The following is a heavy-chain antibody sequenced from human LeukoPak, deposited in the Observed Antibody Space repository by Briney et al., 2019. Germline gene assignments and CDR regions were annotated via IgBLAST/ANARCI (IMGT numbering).Heavy chain of an antibody. CDR3: TTDSGGFDP. CDR2: IKSKTDGGTT. V-gene: IGHV3-15*01. Sequence: GGSLRLSCAGSGFTVSSNYMSWVRQAPGKGLEWVGRIKSKTDGGTTDYAAPVKGRFTISRDDSKNTLYLQMNSLKTEDTAVYYCTTDSGGFDPWGQGTLVTVSS. J-gene: IGHJ5*02. D-gene: IGHD2-15*01. CDR1: GFTVSSNY.